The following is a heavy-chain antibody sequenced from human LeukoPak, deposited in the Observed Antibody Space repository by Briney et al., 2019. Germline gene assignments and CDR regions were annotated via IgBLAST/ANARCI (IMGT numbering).Heavy chain of an antibody. J-gene: IGHJ1*01. CDR1: GGSISSSNW. D-gene: IGHD3-22*01. V-gene: IGHV4-4*02. CDR3: ASFYYYDSSGYSNYYFQH. Sequence: PSGTLSLTCAVSGGSISSSNWWSWVRQPPGKGLEWIGEIYHSGSTNYNPSLNSRVTISVDKSKSQFSLKLSSVTAADTAVYYCASFYYYDSSGYSNYYFQHWGQGTLVTVSS. CDR2: IYHSGST.